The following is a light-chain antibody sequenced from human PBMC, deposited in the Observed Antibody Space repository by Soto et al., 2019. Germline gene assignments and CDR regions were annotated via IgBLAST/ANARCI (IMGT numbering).Light chain of an antibody. V-gene: IGKV1-5*01. CDR3: QRYNSYSRT. J-gene: IGKJ1*01. CDR2: DAS. Sequence: DLQMTQSPSTLSASVGDSVTITCRASQNVNNWVAWYQQKPGKAPRFLIYDASSLESGVPSRFSGSGSGTDFTLTISSLQPDDFATYYCQRYNSYSRTFGQGTKV. CDR1: QNVNNW.